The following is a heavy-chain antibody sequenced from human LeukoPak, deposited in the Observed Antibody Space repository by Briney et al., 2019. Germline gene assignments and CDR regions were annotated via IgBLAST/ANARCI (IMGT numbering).Heavy chain of an antibody. CDR2: ITANGGGT. CDR1: GFMFEEYG. CDR3: LRGDYGYRFDF. D-gene: IGHD5-18*01. V-gene: IGHV3-20*04. Sequence: RSGGSLRLSCAASGFMFEEYGMTWVRQAPGKGLEGISGITANGGGTNYADSMEGRFTVSRDNAKNVLYLQIDSLRAEDTALYYCLRGDYGYRFDFWGQGTLLIVSS. J-gene: IGHJ4*02.